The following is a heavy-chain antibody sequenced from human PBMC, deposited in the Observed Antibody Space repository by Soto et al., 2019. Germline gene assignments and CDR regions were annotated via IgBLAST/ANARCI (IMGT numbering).Heavy chain of an antibody. CDR2: IWSDGSNK. V-gene: IGHV3-33*08. D-gene: IGHD3-22*01. CDR3: ARYYYDRRGSYPL. CDR1: RFTFSNYD. Sequence: PGGSLRLSCSASRFTFSNYDMVWVRQAPGKGLEWVAVIWSDGSNKYYADSVKGRFTISRDNSKNTLYLQMNSLRAEDTAVYYCARYYYDRRGSYPLWGQASLVTVSS. J-gene: IGHJ4*02.